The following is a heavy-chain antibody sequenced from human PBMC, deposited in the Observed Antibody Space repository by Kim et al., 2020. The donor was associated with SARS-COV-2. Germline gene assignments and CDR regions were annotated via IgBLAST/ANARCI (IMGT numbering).Heavy chain of an antibody. V-gene: IGHV3-7*01. CDR2: GSGS. Sequence: GSGSYYVDTVKGRFTISRDNAKNTLYLQRNRLRVEDTAVYYCARSVFGDNYWGQGTLVSVSS. CDR3: ARSVFGDNY. D-gene: IGHD3-10*02. J-gene: IGHJ4*02.